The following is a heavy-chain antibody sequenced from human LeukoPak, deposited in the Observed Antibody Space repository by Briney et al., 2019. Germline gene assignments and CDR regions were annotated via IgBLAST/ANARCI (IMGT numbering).Heavy chain of an antibody. CDR1: GFTFSIYW. V-gene: IGHV3-7*01. CDR3: ARELPHNWFDP. J-gene: IGHJ5*02. Sequence: TGGSLGLSCAASGFTFSIYWMSWVRQAPGKGLEWVANIEQDGGEKYYVDSVKGRFTISRDNAKNSLYLQMNSLRAEDTAVYYCARELPHNWFDPWGQGTLVTVSS. CDR2: IEQDGGEK.